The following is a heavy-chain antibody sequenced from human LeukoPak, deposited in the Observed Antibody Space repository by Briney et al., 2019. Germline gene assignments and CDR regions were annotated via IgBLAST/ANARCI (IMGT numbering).Heavy chain of an antibody. V-gene: IGHV5-51*01. CDR3: ARFTWGIVVVPAAQNWFDP. D-gene: IGHD2-2*01. CDR2: IYPGDSDT. Sequence: GESLKISCKGSGYSFTSYWIGWVRQMPGKGLERMGIIYPGDSDTRYSPSFQGQVTISADKSISTAYLQWSSLKASDTAMYYCARFTWGIVVVPAAQNWFDPWGQGTLVTVSS. CDR1: GYSFTSYW. J-gene: IGHJ5*02.